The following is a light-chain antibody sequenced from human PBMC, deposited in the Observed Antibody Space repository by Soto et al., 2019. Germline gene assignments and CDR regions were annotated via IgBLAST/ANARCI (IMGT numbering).Light chain of an antibody. CDR3: LQHDSNVWT. Sequence: DIQMTQSPSSLSASVGDRVIITCRASQDIQNALGWYQQKPGKAPKRLIYAASSLQSGVPSRFSGSRSGTEFTLTISSLQPEDFATYYCLQHDSNVWTFGQGTKVEIK. CDR2: AAS. J-gene: IGKJ1*01. CDR1: QDIQNA. V-gene: IGKV1-17*01.